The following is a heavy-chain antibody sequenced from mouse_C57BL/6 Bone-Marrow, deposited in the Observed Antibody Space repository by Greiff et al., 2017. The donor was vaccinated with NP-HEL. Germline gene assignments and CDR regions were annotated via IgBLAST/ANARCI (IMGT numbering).Heavy chain of an antibody. D-gene: IGHD2-3*01. J-gene: IGHJ1*03. CDR2: IDPSDSYT. Sequence: VQLQQPGAELVKPGASVKLSCKASGYTFTSYWMQWVKQRPGQGLEWIGEIDPSDSYTNYNQKFKGKATLTVDTSSSTAYMQLSSLTSEDSAVYYCARGDDGYYPYWYFDVWGTGTTVTVSS. CDR3: ARGDDGYYPYWYFDV. CDR1: GYTFTSYW. V-gene: IGHV1-50*01.